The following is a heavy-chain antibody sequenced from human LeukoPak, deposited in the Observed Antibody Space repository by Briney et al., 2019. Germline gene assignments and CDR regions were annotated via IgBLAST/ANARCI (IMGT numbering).Heavy chain of an antibody. CDR2: IRHDEANS. J-gene: IGHJ4*02. CDR1: GLNLNSDA. D-gene: IGHD2-2*02. CDR3: AKEYTPPSPLGELDS. V-gene: IGHV3-30*02. Sequence: GGSLRLSCAVSGLNLNSDAMHWGRQAPRKGVGWVAGIRHDEANSFYADSVQGRFTISRDTSKKLLYLPMNSLRVQDTAVYYCAKEYTPPSPLGELDSWGQGTLVTVS.